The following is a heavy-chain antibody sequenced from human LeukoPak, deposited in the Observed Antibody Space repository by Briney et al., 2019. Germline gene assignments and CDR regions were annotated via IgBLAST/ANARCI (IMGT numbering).Heavy chain of an antibody. J-gene: IGHJ6*02. CDR3: ARASAGATFYYGMDV. Sequence: SETLSLTCTLSGGSTGRHYWSWIRQSPGKGLEWIGCIYNSGSTRYNPSLKSRVTISEDTSQNQFSLRLNSVTAADTAVYFCARASAGATFYYGMDVWGQGTTVTVSS. CDR1: GGSTGRHY. V-gene: IGHV4-59*11. D-gene: IGHD2/OR15-2a*01. CDR2: IYNSGST.